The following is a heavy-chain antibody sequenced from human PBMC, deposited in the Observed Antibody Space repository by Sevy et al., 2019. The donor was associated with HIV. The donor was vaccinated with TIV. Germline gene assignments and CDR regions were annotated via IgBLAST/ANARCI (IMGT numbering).Heavy chain of an antibody. J-gene: IGHJ4*02. V-gene: IGHV3-30*02. D-gene: IGHD3-22*01. Sequence: GGSLRLSCAASGFSFSSYGMHWVRQPLGKGLEWVAFVHFDGNEKWYADSGKGRFTISRDNSNNTLYLQMNRLRPEDTAVYFCAKDDSSGNYPSHFDYWGQGTLVTVSS. CDR3: AKDDSSGNYPSHFDY. CDR2: VHFDGNEK. CDR1: GFSFSSYG.